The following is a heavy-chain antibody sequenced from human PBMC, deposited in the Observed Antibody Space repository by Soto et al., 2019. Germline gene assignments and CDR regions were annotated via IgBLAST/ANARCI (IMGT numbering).Heavy chain of an antibody. CDR2: ISDDGTIK. D-gene: IGHD2-15*01. CDR1: GFTFSNYA. V-gene: IGHV3-30-3*01. CDR3: ARGLYCSGGTCSDYGLDV. Sequence: QVQVVESGGGVVQPAKSLRLSCAASGFTFSNYAIHWVRQAPGKGLEWVAVISDDGTIKYYAASVKGRFTISRDTSKDTSFLQMDSLRAEDTAVYYCARGLYCSGGTCSDYGLDVWGQGTTVTVS. J-gene: IGHJ6*02.